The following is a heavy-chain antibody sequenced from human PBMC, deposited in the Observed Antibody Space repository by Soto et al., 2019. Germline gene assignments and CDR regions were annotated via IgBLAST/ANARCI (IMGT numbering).Heavy chain of an antibody. J-gene: IGHJ4*02. Sequence: GGSLRLSCAASGFTFSSYAMSWVRQAPGKGLEWVSAISGSGGSTYYADSVKGRFTISRDNSKNTLYLQMNSLRAEDTAVYYCAKARLTEGVVPAATRPLLYWCQGTLVTVSS. D-gene: IGHD2-2*01. CDR3: AKARLTEGVVPAATRPLLY. CDR1: GFTFSSYA. V-gene: IGHV3-23*01. CDR2: ISGSGGST.